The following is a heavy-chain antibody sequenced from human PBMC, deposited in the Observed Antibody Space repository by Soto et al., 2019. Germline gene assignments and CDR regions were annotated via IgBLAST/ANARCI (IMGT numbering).Heavy chain of an antibody. J-gene: IGHJ6*02. D-gene: IGHD3-9*01. CDR1: GYIFTGYH. Sequence: ASVKVSCKASGYIFTGYHIHWVRQAPGRGLEWMGWINPNSGDTEYAQNFQGRVTMTRDTSFNLVYMEMSGLMSDDTTVYYCARDARGTRGFDEMDIWGQGTTVTVSS. CDR2: INPNSGDT. V-gene: IGHV1-2*02. CDR3: ARDARGTRGFDEMDI.